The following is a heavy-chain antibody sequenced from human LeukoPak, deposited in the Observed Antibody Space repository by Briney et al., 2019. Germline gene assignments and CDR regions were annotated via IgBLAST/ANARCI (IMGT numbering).Heavy chain of an antibody. D-gene: IGHD1-7*01. CDR1: GFTFGDYA. Sequence: GGSLRLSCTASGFTFGDYAMSWFRQAPGKGLEWVGFIRSKAYGGTTEYAASVKGRFTISRDDSKSIAYLQMNSLKTEDTAVYYCTRESSGTTNYYYYMDVWGKGTTVTVSS. CDR2: IRSKAYGGTT. J-gene: IGHJ6*03. CDR3: TRESSGTTNYYYYMDV. V-gene: IGHV3-49*03.